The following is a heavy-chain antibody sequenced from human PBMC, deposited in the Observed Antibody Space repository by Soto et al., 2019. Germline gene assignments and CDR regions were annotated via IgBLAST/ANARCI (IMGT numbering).Heavy chain of an antibody. CDR2: TSYDGGNK. J-gene: IGHJ4*02. CDR3: AKPKYSSSWYRGGFDC. V-gene: IGHV3-30*18. D-gene: IGHD6-13*01. Sequence: QVQLVESGGGVVQPGRSLRLSCAASGFTFSSYAMHWVRQAPGKGLEWVALTSYDGGNKYYADSVKGRFTISRDNSKNTLFLQMNSLRPEDTAVYYCAKPKYSSSWYRGGFDCCGQGALVTVSS. CDR1: GFTFSSYA.